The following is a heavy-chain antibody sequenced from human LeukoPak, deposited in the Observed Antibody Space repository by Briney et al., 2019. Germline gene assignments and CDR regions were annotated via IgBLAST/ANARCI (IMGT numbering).Heavy chain of an antibody. V-gene: IGHV4-4*07. CDR1: GGSIMNHY. CDR3: ARDVRYASGWSTPES. CDR2: IYSSGRA. Sequence: PSETLSLTCTVSGGSIMNHYWSWIRQPAGKGLEWIGRIYSSGRATYSPSLKNRVSMSIDTSNNHFSLNLTSVTAADTALYFCARDVRYASGWSTPESWGQGTLVTVSS. D-gene: IGHD6-19*01. J-gene: IGHJ5*02.